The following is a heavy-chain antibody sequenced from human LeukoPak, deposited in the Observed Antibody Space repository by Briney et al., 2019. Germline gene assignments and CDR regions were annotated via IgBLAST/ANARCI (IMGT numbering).Heavy chain of an antibody. V-gene: IGHV3-23*01. Sequence: GGTLRLSCAASGFTFSSYGMSWVRQAPGKGLEWASAISGSGGSTYYADSVKGRFTISRDNSKNTLYLQMNSLRAEDTAVYYCARDRLWFGAFYMDVWGKGTTVTISS. CDR3: ARDRLWFGAFYMDV. J-gene: IGHJ6*03. D-gene: IGHD3-10*01. CDR2: ISGSGGST. CDR1: GFTFSSYG.